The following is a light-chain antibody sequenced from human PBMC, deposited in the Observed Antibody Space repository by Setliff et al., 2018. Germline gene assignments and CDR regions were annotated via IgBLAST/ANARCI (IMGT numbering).Light chain of an antibody. V-gene: IGLV2-14*01. CDR2: EVS. CDR3: SSYTSSSTRV. J-gene: IGLJ1*01. CDR1: SSDVGYYNY. Sequence: LTQPASVSGSPGQSITISCTGTSSDVGYYNYVSWYQQHPGKAPKLMIYEVSNRPSGVSNRFSGSKSGNTASLTISGLQAEDEADYYCSSYTSSSTRVFGTGTKGTVL.